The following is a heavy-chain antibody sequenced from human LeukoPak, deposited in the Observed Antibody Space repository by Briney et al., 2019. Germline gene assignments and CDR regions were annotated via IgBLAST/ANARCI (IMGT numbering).Heavy chain of an antibody. J-gene: IGHJ4*02. CDR2: IHYSGST. Sequence: PSETLSLTCTVSGGSISTYYWSWIRQPPGKGLEWIGSIHYSGSTNYNSSLKSRITMSVDTSKNQFSLKLSSVTAADTAVYYCARYDSSWDSLDYWGQGNLSPSPQ. CDR1: GGSISTYY. CDR3: ARYDSSWDSLDY. D-gene: IGHD6-13*01. V-gene: IGHV4-59*01.